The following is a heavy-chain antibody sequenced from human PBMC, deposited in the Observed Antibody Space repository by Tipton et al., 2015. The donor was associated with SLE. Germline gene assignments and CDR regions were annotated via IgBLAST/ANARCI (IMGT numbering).Heavy chain of an antibody. CDR2: IKQDGSEK. D-gene: IGHD1-26*01. Sequence: SLRLSCAASGFTFSSYWMSWVRQAPGKGLEWVANIKQDGSEKYYVDSVKGRFTISRDNSKNTLYLQMNSLRAEDTAVYYCAKDGMGAPGSFDYWGQGTLVTVSS. V-gene: IGHV3-7*01. J-gene: IGHJ4*02. CDR3: AKDGMGAPGSFDY. CDR1: GFTFSSYW.